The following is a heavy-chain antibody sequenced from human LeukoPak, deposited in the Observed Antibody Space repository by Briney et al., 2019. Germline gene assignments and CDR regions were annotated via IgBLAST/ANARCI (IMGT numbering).Heavy chain of an antibody. CDR1: GYSISSGYY. D-gene: IGHD5-18*01. CDR2: IYHSGYT. V-gene: IGHV4-38-2*02. Sequence: SETLSPTCGVSGYSISSGYYWGWIRRPPGKGLEWIGGIYHSGYTYYSSSLKSRVTISVDTSKNQFSLKLSSVTAADTAVYYCARDGSGYRYGYHYWGQGTLVTVFS. J-gene: IGHJ4*02. CDR3: ARDGSGYRYGYHY.